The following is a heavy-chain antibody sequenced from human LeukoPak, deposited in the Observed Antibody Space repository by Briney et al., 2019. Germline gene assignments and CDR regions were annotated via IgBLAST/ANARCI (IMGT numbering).Heavy chain of an antibody. V-gene: IGHV1-46*01. CDR2: INPSGGST. J-gene: IGHJ4*02. D-gene: IGHD6-19*01. CDR1: GYTFTSYY. CDR3: ARTFFTRIAVAPFDY. Sequence: ASVKVSCKASGYTFTSYYMHWVRQAPGQGLDWMGIINPSGGSTSYAQKFQGRVTMTRDMSTSTVYMELSSLRSEDTAVYYCARTFFTRIAVAPFDYWGQGTLVTVSS.